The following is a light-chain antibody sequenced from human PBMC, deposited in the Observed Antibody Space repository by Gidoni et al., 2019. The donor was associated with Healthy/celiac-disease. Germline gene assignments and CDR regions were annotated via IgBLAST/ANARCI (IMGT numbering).Light chain of an antibody. CDR2: AAS. V-gene: IGKV1-39*01. J-gene: IGKJ5*01. CDR3: QQSYSTLSIT. Sequence: DIQMTQSPSSLSASVGDRVTITCRASQSSSSYLNWYQQKPGNPPKLLIYAASSLQSGVPSRFSGSGSGTDFTLTISSLQPEDFATYYCQQSYSTLSITFGQGTRLEIK. CDR1: QSSSSY.